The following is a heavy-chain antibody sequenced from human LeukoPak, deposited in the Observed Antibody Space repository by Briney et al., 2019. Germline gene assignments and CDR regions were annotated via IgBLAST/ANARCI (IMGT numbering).Heavy chain of an antibody. V-gene: IGHV3-21*01. CDR1: GFTFSSYS. CDR3: AKDINYYDSSGLLGDY. J-gene: IGHJ4*02. CDR2: ISSSSSYI. Sequence: GGSLRLSCAASGFTFSSYSMNWVRQAPGKGLEWVSSISSSSSYIYYADSVKGRFTISRDNSKNTLFLQMNSLRAEDTAVYYCAKDINYYDSSGLLGDYWGQGTLVTVSS. D-gene: IGHD3-22*01.